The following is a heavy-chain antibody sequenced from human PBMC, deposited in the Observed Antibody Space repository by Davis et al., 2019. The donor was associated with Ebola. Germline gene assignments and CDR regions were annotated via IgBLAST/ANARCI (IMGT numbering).Heavy chain of an antibody. CDR2: ISAYNGNT. CDR3: ARERSIAFDY. D-gene: IGHD2-15*01. V-gene: IGHV1-18*01. Sequence: ASVKVSCKASGYTFTSYGISWVRQAPGQGLEWMGWISAYNGNTNYAQKFQGRVTITRDTSASTAYMELSSLRSEDTAVYYCARERSIAFDYWGQGTLVTVSS. CDR1: GYTFTSYG. J-gene: IGHJ4*02.